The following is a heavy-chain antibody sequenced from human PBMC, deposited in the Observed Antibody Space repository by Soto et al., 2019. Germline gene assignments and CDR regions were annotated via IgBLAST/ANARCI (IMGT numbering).Heavy chain of an antibody. CDR1: GFNFSSYD. D-gene: IGHD6-13*01. Sequence: GGSLRLSCAASGFNFSSYDMHWVRQATGKGLEWVSAIGTAGSTYYADSVKGRFTISRDNSKNTLYLQMNSLRAEDTAVYYCARAAAGTGAFDIWGQGTMVTVSS. V-gene: IGHV3-13*01. CDR2: IGTAGST. CDR3: ARAAAGTGAFDI. J-gene: IGHJ3*02.